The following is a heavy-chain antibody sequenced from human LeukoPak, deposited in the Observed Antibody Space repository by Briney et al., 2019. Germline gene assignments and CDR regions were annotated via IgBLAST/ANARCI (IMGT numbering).Heavy chain of an antibody. V-gene: IGHV4-59*01. D-gene: IGHD3-22*01. J-gene: IGHJ4*02. CDR2: IYYSGST. Sequence: PSETLSLTCTVSGGSISSYYWSWIRQPPGKGLEWIGYIYYSGSTNYNPSLKSRVTISVDTSKNQFSLKLSSVTAADTAVYYCASGPLYYYDSSGYYAFDYWGQGTLVTVSS. CDR1: GGSISSYY. CDR3: ASGPLYYYDSSGYYAFDY.